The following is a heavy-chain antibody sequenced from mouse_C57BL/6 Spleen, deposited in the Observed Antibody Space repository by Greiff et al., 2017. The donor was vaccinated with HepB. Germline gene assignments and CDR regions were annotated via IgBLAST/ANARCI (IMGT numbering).Heavy chain of an antibody. D-gene: IGHD1-1*01. CDR2: IDPETGGT. CDR1: GYTFTDYE. Sequence: VKLVESGAELVRPGASVTLSCKASGYTFTDYEMHWVKQTPVHGLEWIGAIDPETGGTAYNQKFKGKAILTADKSSSTAYMELRSLTSEDSAVYYCTRHYGSSPWFAYWGQGTLVTVSA. CDR3: TRHYGSSPWFAY. J-gene: IGHJ3*01. V-gene: IGHV1-15*01.